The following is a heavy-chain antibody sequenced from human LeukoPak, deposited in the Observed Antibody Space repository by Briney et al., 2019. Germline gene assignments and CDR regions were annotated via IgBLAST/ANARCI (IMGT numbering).Heavy chain of an antibody. J-gene: IGHJ4*02. Sequence: GGSLRLSCAGYGITLSELWMNWVRQVPGKGLEWVANIKQDGSEKKHVDSVKGRFTISRDNAKNSVYLQMNSLRVDDTAVYYCVGGYGWLPDYWGQGALVTVSS. V-gene: IGHV3-7*04. CDR3: VGGYGWLPDY. D-gene: IGHD6-19*01. CDR2: IKQDGSEK. CDR1: GITLSELW.